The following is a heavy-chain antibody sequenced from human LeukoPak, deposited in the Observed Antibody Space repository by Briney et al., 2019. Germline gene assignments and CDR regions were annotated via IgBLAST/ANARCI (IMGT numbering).Heavy chain of an antibody. CDR2: IYYSGST. J-gene: IGHJ6*02. CDR1: GGSISSSSYY. D-gene: IGHD6-13*01. CDR3: ARHPRGSSWYGEHYWYYYGMDV. V-gene: IGHV4-39*01. Sequence: SETLSLTCTVSGGSISSSSYYWGWIRQPPGKGLEWIGSIYYSGSTYYNPSLKSRVTISVDTSKNQFSLKLSSVTAADTAVYYCARHPRGSSWYGEHYWYYYGMDVWGQGTTVTVSS.